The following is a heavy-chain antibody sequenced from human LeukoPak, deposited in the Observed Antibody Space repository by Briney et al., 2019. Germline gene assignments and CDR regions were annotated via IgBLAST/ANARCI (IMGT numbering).Heavy chain of an antibody. V-gene: IGHV3-43*02. J-gene: IGHJ4*02. CDR3: VKDLLGYCSGGSCYIFDY. CDR1: GFTFDDYA. CDR2: ISGDGGST. D-gene: IGHD2-15*01. Sequence: GGSLRLSCAASGFTFDDYAMHWVRQAPGKGLEWVSLISGDGGSTYYADSVKGRFTISRDNSKNSLYLQMNSLRTEDTALYYCVKDLLGYCSGGSCYIFDYWGQGTLVTVSS.